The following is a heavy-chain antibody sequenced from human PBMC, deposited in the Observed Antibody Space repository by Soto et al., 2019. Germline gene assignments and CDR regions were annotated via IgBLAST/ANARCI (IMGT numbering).Heavy chain of an antibody. CDR2: ISWNSVTI. CDR1: GFNFDDHA. J-gene: IGHJ5*02. D-gene: IGHD1-26*01. Sequence: GGSLRLSCAASGFNFDDHAMHWVRQTPGKGLEWVSGISWNSVTINYADSIKGRFTISRDNAKRTLYLQMNNLRPAGTAMYFCVRSSGSQPRAGWFDPWGQGTLVTVSS. V-gene: IGHV3-9*01. CDR3: VRSSGSQPRAGWFDP.